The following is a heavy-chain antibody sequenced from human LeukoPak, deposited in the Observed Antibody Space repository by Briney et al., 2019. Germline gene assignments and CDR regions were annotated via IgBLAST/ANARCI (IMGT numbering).Heavy chain of an antibody. CDR2: IYHSGST. D-gene: IGHD3-22*01. V-gene: IGHV4-38-2*02. CDR3: ARQMIVVVVFDY. CDR1: GYSISSGYY. J-gene: IGHJ4*02. Sequence: PSETLSLTCTVSGYSISSGYYWGWIRPPPGKGLEWIGSIYHSGSTYYNPSLKSRVTISVDTSKNQFSLKLSSVTAADTAVYYCARQMIVVVVFDYWGQGTLVTVSS.